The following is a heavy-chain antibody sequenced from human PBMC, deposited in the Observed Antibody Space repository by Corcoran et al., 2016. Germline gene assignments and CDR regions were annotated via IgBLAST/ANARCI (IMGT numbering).Heavy chain of an antibody. CDR2: IFSNDEK. CDR3: ERIQRSGYDIRSFDY. CDR1: GFSLSNARMG. V-gene: IGHV2-26*01. J-gene: IGHJ4*02. Sequence: QVTLKESGPVLVKPTETLTLTCTVSGFSLSNARMGVSWIRQPPGKALEWLAHIFSNDEKSYSTSLKSRLTISKDTSKSQVVLTMTNMDPVDTATYYCERIQRSGYDIRSFDYWGQGTLVTVSS. D-gene: IGHD5-12*01.